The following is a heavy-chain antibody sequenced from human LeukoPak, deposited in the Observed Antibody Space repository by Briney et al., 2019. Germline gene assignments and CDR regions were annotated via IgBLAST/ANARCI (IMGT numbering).Heavy chain of an antibody. CDR3: ARDFHVLRYFDWLIEDYYYYYMDV. V-gene: IGHV4-38-2*02. CDR2: IYHSGST. J-gene: IGHJ6*03. Sequence: SETLSLTCTVSGYSISSGYYWGWIRQPPGKGLEWIGSIYHSGSTNYNPSLKSRVTISVDKSKNQFSLKLSSVTAADTAVYYCARDFHVLRYFDWLIEDYYYYYMDVWGKGTTVTVSS. D-gene: IGHD3-9*01. CDR1: GYSISSGYY.